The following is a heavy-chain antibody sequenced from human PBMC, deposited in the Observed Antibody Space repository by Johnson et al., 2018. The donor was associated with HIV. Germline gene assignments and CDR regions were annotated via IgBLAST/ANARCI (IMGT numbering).Heavy chain of an antibody. CDR2: INQDGTEK. CDR1: GFTFDDYA. CDR3: ARERGYSSVLWKLSEAAFDI. Sequence: VQLVESGGGLVQPGRSLRLSCAAPGFTFDDYAMHWVRQAPGEGLEWVANINQDGTEKYYADSMRGRFTISRDNTKNSLYLEMNSLRAEDTAVYYCARERGYSSVLWKLSEAAFDIWGQGTMVTVSS. J-gene: IGHJ3*02. V-gene: IGHV3-7*01. D-gene: IGHD6-19*01.